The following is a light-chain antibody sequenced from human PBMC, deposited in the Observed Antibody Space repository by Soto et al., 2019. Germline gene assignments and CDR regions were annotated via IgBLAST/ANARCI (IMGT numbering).Light chain of an antibody. CDR3: LLYYGGAHLV. J-gene: IGLJ2*01. CDR1: TGAVTSGNY. V-gene: IGLV7-43*01. Sequence: QAVVTQEPSLTVSPGGTVTLTCASNTGAVTSGNYPSWFQQKPGQPPRTLIYTTNSRHSWTPARFSGSLLGGKATLTLSGVQPEDEADYYCLLYYGGAHLVFGGCTKLTVL. CDR2: TTN.